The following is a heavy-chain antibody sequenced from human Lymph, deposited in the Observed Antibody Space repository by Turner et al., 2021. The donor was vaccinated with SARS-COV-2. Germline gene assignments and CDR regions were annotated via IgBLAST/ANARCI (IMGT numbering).Heavy chain of an antibody. V-gene: IGHV1-69*01. CDR2: IIPIFGTA. CDR3: ARGVAYCSGGSCYRKGFVQ. Sequence: QVQLVQSGAEVKKPGSSVKVSCKASGGTFSSYAISWVRQAPGQGLEWMGGIIPIFGTANYAQKFQGRVTITADESTSTAYMEVSSLRSEDTAVYYCARGVAYCSGGSCYRKGFVQWGQGTLVTVSS. J-gene: IGHJ4*02. CDR1: GGTFSSYA. D-gene: IGHD2-15*01.